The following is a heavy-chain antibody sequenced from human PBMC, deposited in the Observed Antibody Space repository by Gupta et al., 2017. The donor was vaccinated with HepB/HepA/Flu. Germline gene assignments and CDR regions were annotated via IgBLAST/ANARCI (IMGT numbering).Heavy chain of an antibody. CDR1: GFTFSSYA. Sequence: QVQLVESGGGVVQPGRSLRLSCAASGFTFSSYAMHWVRQAPGKGLEWVAVISYDGSNKYYADSVKGRFTISRDNSKNTLYLQMNSLRAEDTAVYYCARDHCTNGVCYTIRWDAFDIWGQGTMVTVSS. D-gene: IGHD2-8*01. J-gene: IGHJ3*02. V-gene: IGHV3-30-3*01. CDR3: ARDHCTNGVCYTIRWDAFDI. CDR2: ISYDGSNK.